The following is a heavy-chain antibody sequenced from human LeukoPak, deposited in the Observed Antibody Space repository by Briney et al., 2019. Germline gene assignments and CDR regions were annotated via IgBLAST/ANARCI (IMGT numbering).Heavy chain of an antibody. J-gene: IGHJ4*02. Sequence: GGSLRLSCAASGFTFSSYSMHWVRQAPGKGLEWVSSISSSSSYIYYADSVKGRFTISRDNAKNSLYLQLNSLRAEDTAVYYCARGRSYGEFDYWGQGTLVTVSS. D-gene: IGHD4-17*01. CDR2: ISSSSSYI. V-gene: IGHV3-21*01. CDR1: GFTFSSYS. CDR3: ARGRSYGEFDY.